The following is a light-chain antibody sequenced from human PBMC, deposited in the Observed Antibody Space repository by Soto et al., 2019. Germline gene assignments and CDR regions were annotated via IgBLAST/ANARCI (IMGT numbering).Light chain of an antibody. V-gene: IGLV3-21*04. CDR3: QVWDTSTFHPI. J-gene: IGLJ2*01. Sequence: SYELTQSPSVSVAPGRTARVACEGNNIGTKSVHWYQQRPGQAPVVVVYYDSDRPSGIPERFSGSNSGNTATLTISSVEALDESDYYCQVWDTSTFHPIFGGGTKLTVL. CDR1: NIGTKS. CDR2: YDS.